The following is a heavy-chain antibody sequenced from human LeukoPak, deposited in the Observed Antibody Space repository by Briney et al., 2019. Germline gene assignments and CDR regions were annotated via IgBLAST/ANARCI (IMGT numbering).Heavy chain of an antibody. J-gene: IGHJ4*02. Sequence: GGSLRLSCAASGFTFSSHWMHWVRHAPGKGLVWVSRINSDGSSISYADSVKGRFTISRDNAKNTLYLQMNSLRAEDTAVYYCAKDGGPSSSGSQFFNYWGQGALVTVSS. V-gene: IGHV3-74*01. CDR3: AKDGGPSSSGSQFFNY. CDR1: GFTFSSHW. D-gene: IGHD1-26*01. CDR2: INSDGSSI.